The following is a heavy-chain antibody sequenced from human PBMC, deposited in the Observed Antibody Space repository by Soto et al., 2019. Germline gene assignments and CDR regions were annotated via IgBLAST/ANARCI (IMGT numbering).Heavy chain of an antibody. CDR1: GFTFSSYG. CDR2: IWYDGSNK. CDR3: ARDRVGLLWFGESYGMDV. V-gene: IGHV3-33*01. Sequence: QVQLVESGGGVVQPGRSLRLSCVASGFTFSSYGMHWVRQAPGKGLEWVAVIWYDGSNKYYADSVKGRFTISRDNSKNTXXLQVNSLRAEDTAVYFCARDRVGLLWFGESYGMDVWGQGTTVTVSS. D-gene: IGHD3-10*01. J-gene: IGHJ6*02.